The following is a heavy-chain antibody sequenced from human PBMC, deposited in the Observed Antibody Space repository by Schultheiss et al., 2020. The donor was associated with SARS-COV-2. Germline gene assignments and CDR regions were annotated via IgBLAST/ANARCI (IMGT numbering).Heavy chain of an antibody. J-gene: IGHJ4*02. CDR1: GFTFSSYE. CDR2: ISSSGSTI. Sequence: GGSLRLSCAASGFTFSSYEMNWVRQAPGKGLEWVSYISSSGSTIYYADSVKGRFTISRDNAKNSLYLQMNSLRAEDTAVYYCARVAWGYCSGGSCYPYFDYWGQGTLVTVSS. D-gene: IGHD2-15*01. V-gene: IGHV3-48*03. CDR3: ARVAWGYCSGGSCYPYFDY.